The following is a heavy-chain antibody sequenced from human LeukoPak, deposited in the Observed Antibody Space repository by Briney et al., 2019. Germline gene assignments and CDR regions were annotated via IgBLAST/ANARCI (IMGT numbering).Heavy chain of an antibody. CDR1: GFTFDDYG. J-gene: IGHJ4*02. Sequence: GGSLRLSCAASGFTFDDYGMSWVRQAPGKGLEWVSGINWNGGSTGYADSVKGRFTISRDNAKNSLYLQMNSLRAEDTALYYCARGRVSYRLNALDYWGQGTLATVSS. D-gene: IGHD3-16*02. V-gene: IGHV3-20*04. CDR3: ARGRVSYRLNALDY. CDR2: INWNGGST.